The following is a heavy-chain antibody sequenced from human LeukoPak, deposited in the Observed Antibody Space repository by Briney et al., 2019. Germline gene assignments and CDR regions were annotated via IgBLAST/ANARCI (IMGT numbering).Heavy chain of an antibody. CDR1: GYTFTSYY. J-gene: IGHJ6*02. CDR2: INPSGGST. D-gene: IGHD6-13*01. CDR3: ARLEAAAGPDINYYYGMDV. Sequence: ASVKVSCKASGYTFTSYYMHWVRQAPGQGLEWMGIINPSGGSTSYAQKFQGRVTMTRDTSTSTVYTELSSLRSEDTAVYYCARLEAAAGPDINYYYGMDVWGQGTTVTVSS. V-gene: IGHV1-46*01.